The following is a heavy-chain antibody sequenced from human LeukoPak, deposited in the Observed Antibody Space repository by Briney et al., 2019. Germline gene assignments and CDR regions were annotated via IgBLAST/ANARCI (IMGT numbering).Heavy chain of an antibody. D-gene: IGHD3-22*01. CDR2: THYSGSI. J-gene: IGHJ4*02. CDR3: AREEGDDSSGYYYFDY. Sequence: PSETLSLTCVVSGDSVSSTNYYWGWIRQPPGKGLEWIGTTHYSGSIYYNPSLKSRVTISVDRSKNQFSLKLSSVTAADTVVYYCAREEGDDSSGYYYFDYWGQGTLVTVSS. CDR1: GDSVSSTNYY. V-gene: IGHV4-39*07.